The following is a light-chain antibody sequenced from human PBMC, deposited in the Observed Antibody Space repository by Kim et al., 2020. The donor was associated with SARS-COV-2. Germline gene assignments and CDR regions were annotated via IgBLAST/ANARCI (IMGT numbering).Light chain of an antibody. CDR2: AAS. Sequence: LCPGERATIPCEAMHSIDTQLAWDQPIPAHAPRLLIYAASNCATGSPARFSGRGSRADFTLTVSSLDPEEFAVYYCQQRYDWPLTVGGGTKVDIK. J-gene: IGKJ4*01. CDR1: HSIDTQ. CDR3: QQRYDWPLT. V-gene: IGKV3-11*01.